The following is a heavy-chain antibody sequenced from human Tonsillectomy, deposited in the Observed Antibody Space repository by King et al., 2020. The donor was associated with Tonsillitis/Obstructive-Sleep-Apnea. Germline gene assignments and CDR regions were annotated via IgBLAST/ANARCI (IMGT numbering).Heavy chain of an antibody. Sequence: VQLVQSGAEVKKPGESLRISCKDSGYSFTSYWISWVRQMPGKGLEWMGRIDPSDSYTNYSPSFEGHVTISADKSISTAYLQWSSRKASDTAVYYCARHEGATNYYNNGMDVWGQGTTVTVSS. CDR1: GYSFTSYW. CDR2: IDPSDSYT. D-gene: IGHD1-26*01. J-gene: IGHJ6*02. CDR3: ARHEGATNYYNNGMDV. V-gene: IGHV5-10-1*01.